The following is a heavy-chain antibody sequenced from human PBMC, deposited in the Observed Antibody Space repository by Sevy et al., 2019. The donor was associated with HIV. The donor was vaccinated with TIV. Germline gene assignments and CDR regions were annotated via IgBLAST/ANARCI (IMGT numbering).Heavy chain of an antibody. J-gene: IGHJ6*02. D-gene: IGHD3-3*01. CDR2: ISGSGDNT. CDR3: AKSENFWSGYLAMDV. V-gene: IGHV3-23*01. CDR1: GFTFSNYA. Sequence: GGSLRLSCAASGFTFSNYAMNWVRQTPGKGLEWVSSISGSGDNTYYADSVKGRFTISRDISYNTVTLQMSSLRAEDTAVYYCAKSENFWSGYLAMDVWGQGTTVTVSS.